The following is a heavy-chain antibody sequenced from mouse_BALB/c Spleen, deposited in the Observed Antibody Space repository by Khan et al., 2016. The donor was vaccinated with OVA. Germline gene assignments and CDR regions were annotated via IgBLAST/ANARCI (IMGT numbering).Heavy chain of an antibody. J-gene: IGHJ2*01. CDR2: ISYSGST. V-gene: IGHV3-2*02. Sequence: EVQLQQSGPGLVKPSQSLSLTCTVTGYSITSGYGWNWIRQFPGNKLEWMGYISYSGSTNYNPSLKSRISITRDTSKNQFFLQLNSVTTEDPATYYCDITARIKYWGQGTTLTVSS. D-gene: IGHD1-2*01. CDR3: DITARIKY. CDR1: GYSITSGYG.